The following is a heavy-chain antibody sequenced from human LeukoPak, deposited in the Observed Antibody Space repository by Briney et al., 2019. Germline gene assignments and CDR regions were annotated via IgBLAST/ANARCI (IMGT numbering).Heavy chain of an antibody. CDR1: GFTFRTHN. V-gene: IGHV3-48*01. Sequence: GGSLRLSCAASGFTFRTHNMNWVRQAPGKGLEWLSYISDTSNTMYYADSVKGRFTISRDNADGSLSLQMNSLTAEDTAVYYCVRASVTVVDPFYFYYYMDVWGKGTTVTVSS. D-gene: IGHD2-15*01. CDR2: ISDTSNTM. CDR3: VRASVTVVDPFYFYYYMDV. J-gene: IGHJ6*03.